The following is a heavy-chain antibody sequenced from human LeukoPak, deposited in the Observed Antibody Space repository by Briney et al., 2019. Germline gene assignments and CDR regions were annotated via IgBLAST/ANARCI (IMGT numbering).Heavy chain of an antibody. CDR3: AKTLIHLGYYDAFDI. D-gene: IGHD3-22*01. J-gene: IGHJ3*02. CDR2: ISYDGSNK. V-gene: IGHV3-30*18. Sequence: GGSLRLSCAASGFTFSSYGMHWVRQAPGKGLEWVAVISYDGSNKYYAGSAKGRFTISRVNSKNTLYLQMNSLRAEDTAVYSCAKTLIHLGYYDAFDIWGQGTMVTVSS. CDR1: GFTFSSYG.